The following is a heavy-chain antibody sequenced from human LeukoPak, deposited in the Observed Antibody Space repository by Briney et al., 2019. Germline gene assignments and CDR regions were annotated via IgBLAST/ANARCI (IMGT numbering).Heavy chain of an antibody. V-gene: IGHV3-64*01. CDR1: GFTFSSYG. CDR3: AQERGGYCSSSTCSKAFDI. CDR2: ISSNGSST. J-gene: IGHJ3*02. D-gene: IGHD2-2*01. Sequence: GGSLRLSCTASGFTFSSYGMHWVRQAPGKGLEYVSGISSNGSSTYYANSVKDRFTVSRDNSKNTLYLQMGSLRGEDKAVYYCAQERGGYCSSSTCSKAFDIWGQGTVVAVSS.